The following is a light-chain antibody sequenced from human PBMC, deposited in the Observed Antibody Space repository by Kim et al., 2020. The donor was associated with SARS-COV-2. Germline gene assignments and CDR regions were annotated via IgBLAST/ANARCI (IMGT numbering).Light chain of an antibody. J-gene: IGLJ2*01. V-gene: IGLV3-19*01. CDR2: GKN. CDR3: NSRDSNDNVV. Sequence: VALGQTVRITCQGDSRRSYYATSYQQKPGQAPILVIYGKNNRPSGIPDRFSGSSSGNTASLTITGTQAGDEADYYCNSRDSNDNVVFGGGTKLTVL. CDR1: SRRSYY.